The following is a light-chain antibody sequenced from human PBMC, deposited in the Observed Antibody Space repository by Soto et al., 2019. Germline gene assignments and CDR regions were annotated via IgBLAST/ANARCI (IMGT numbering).Light chain of an antibody. Sequence: EVVMTQSPATLSVYPGERATLSCRASQSVSSNVAWYQQIPGQTPRLLIYGASTRATTIPVRFSGSGSGTEFTLTISSLQSEDFAVYYCHQYDDGPYTFGQGTKVDI. J-gene: IGKJ2*01. CDR1: QSVSSN. V-gene: IGKV3-15*01. CDR3: HQYDDGPYT. CDR2: GAS.